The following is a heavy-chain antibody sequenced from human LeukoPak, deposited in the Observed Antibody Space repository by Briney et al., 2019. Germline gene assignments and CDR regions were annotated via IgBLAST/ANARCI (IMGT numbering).Heavy chain of an antibody. CDR3: ARGVSGWPYYLDY. D-gene: IGHD6-25*01. Sequence: PGGSLRLSCAASGFTLSSYTMGWVRQAPGKGLDWVSAITGSGDSTYYADSVKGRFTISRDNSKNTLYFHMNSLRVEDAAVYYCARGVSGWPYYLDYWGQGALVTVSS. J-gene: IGHJ4*02. CDR2: ITGSGDST. V-gene: IGHV3-23*01. CDR1: GFTLSSYT.